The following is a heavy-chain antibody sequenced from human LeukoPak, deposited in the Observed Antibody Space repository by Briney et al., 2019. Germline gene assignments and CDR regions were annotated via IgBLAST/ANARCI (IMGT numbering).Heavy chain of an antibody. J-gene: IGHJ5*02. Sequence: ASVKVSCKASGGTFSSYAISWVRQAPGQGLEWMGWISAYNGNTNYAQKLQGRVTMTTDTSTSTAYMELRSLRSDDTAVYYCARVLLWFGERGKFDPWGQGTLVTVSS. CDR2: ISAYNGNT. CDR3: ARVLLWFGERGKFDP. CDR1: GGTFSSYA. D-gene: IGHD3-10*01. V-gene: IGHV1-18*01.